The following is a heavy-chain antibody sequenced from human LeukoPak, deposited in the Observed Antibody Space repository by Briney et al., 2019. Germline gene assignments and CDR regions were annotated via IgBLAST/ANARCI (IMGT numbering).Heavy chain of an antibody. CDR1: GGSVSSGSYY. Sequence: SETLSLTCTVSGGSVSSGSYYWSWIRQPPGKGLEWIGYIYYSGSTNYNPSLKSRVTISVDTSKNQFSLKLSSATTADTAVYYCARGGTGYSSYYNMDVWGQGTTVTVSS. D-gene: IGHD5-18*01. J-gene: IGHJ6*02. V-gene: IGHV4-61*01. CDR2: IYYSGST. CDR3: ARGGTGYSSYYNMDV.